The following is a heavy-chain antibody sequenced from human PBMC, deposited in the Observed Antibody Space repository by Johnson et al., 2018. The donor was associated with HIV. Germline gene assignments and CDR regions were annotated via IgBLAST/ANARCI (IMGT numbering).Heavy chain of an antibody. CDR2: ISYDGSNK. D-gene: IGHD6-13*01. J-gene: IGHJ3*02. Sequence: QVQLVESGGGVVQPGRSLRLSCAASGFTFSSYGMHWVRQAPGKGLEWVAVISYDGSNKYYADSVKGRFTISRDNSKNTLYLQMNSLRADDAAVYYCARDWIGHSSSWFRYAFDIWGQGTMVTVSS. V-gene: IGHV3-30*03. CDR3: ARDWIGHSSSWFRYAFDI. CDR1: GFTFSSYG.